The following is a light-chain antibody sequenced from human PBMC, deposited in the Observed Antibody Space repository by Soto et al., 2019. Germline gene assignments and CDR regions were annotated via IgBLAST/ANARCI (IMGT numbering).Light chain of an antibody. CDR3: GTWDSSLTTYV. CDR1: SSDIGRNY. CDR2: ENN. V-gene: IGLV1-51*02. J-gene: IGLJ1*01. Sequence: QSVLTQPPSVSAAPGQKVTISCSGSSSDIGRNYVSWYQHLPGTAPKLLIYENNKRPSGIPVRLSGSKSGSSATLGITGLQTGDEADYYCGTWDSSLTTYVFGPGTKLTVL.